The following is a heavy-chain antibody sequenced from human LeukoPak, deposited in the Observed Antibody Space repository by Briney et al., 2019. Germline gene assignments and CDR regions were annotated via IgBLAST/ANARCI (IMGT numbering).Heavy chain of an antibody. CDR3: ARDGEYCSSTSCYINWFDP. D-gene: IGHD2-2*02. J-gene: IGHJ5*02. Sequence: PGGSLRLSCAASGFTFDDYGMSWVRQAPGKGLEWVSGINWNGGSTGYADSVKGRFTISRDNAKNSLYLQMNSLRAEDTAVYYCARDGEYCSSTSCYINWFDPWGQGTLVTVSS. CDR1: GFTFDDYG. V-gene: IGHV3-20*04. CDR2: INWNGGST.